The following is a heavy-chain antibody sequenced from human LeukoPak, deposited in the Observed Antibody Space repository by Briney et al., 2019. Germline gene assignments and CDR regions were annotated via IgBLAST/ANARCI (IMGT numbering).Heavy chain of an antibody. CDR1: GFLFSDYY. Sequence: GGSLRLSCAASGFLFSDYYMTWIRQAPGRGLEWISYITTNGASTFYATSVKGRFTISRDNAQKSLFLQMDSLRAEDTAIYYCARVGLDNTGWHISWFDPWGQGTRVTASS. V-gene: IGHV3-11*01. D-gene: IGHD6-19*01. CDR3: ARVGLDNTGWHISWFDP. J-gene: IGHJ5*02. CDR2: ITTNGAST.